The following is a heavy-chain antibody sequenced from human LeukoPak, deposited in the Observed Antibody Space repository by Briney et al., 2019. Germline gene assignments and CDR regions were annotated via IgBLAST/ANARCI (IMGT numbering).Heavy chain of an antibody. V-gene: IGHV3-21*01. CDR1: GFTFSSYS. Sequence: SGGSLRLSCAASGFTFSSYSMNWVRQAPGKGLEWVSSISSSSSYIYYADSVKGRFTISRDNAKNSLYLQMNSLRAEDTAVYYCARDTVWEYSSSGYYYYYMDVWGKGTTVTVSS. D-gene: IGHD6-6*01. CDR2: ISSSSSYI. CDR3: ARDTVWEYSSSGYYYYYMDV. J-gene: IGHJ6*03.